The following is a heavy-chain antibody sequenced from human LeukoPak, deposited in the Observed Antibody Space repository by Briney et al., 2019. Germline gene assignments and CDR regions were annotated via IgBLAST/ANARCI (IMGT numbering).Heavy chain of an antibody. V-gene: IGHV4-4*07. Sequence: SETLSLTCTVSGGSISSYYWSWLWQPAGKGLEWIGRVYTNGNTNYNPSFKSRVTMSVDTSKNQFSLKLSPVTAADTAVYYCARGDSSGSFDYWGQGTLVTVSS. CDR2: VYTNGNT. J-gene: IGHJ4*02. CDR3: ARGDSSGSFDY. CDR1: GGSISSYY. D-gene: IGHD3-22*01.